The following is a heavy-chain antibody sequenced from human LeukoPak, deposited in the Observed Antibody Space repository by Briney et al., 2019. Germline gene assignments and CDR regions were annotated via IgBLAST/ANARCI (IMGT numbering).Heavy chain of an antibody. CDR3: ARESPGRDKYFQH. CDR1: GGSINSYY. Sequence: SETLSLTCTVSGGSINSYYWSWIRQPAGKGLEWIGRIYASGSTNYNPSLKSRVAMSADTSKNQLSLNLSSVTAADTAVYYCARESPGRDKYFQHWGQGTLVTVSS. J-gene: IGHJ1*01. V-gene: IGHV4-4*07. D-gene: IGHD2-15*01. CDR2: IYASGST.